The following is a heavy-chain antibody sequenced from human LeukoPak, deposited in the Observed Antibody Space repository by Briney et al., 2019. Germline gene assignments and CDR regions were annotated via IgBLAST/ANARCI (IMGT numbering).Heavy chain of an antibody. Sequence: GGSLRLSCAVSGIIFSDAWMNWVRQAPGKGLEWVSYISSSSSTIYYADSVKGRFTISRDNTKNSLYLQMNSLRAEDTAVYYCARGAYYYEDWGQGTLVTVSS. J-gene: IGHJ4*02. D-gene: IGHD3-22*01. CDR3: ARGAYYYED. CDR1: GIIFSDAW. V-gene: IGHV3-48*01. CDR2: ISSSSSTI.